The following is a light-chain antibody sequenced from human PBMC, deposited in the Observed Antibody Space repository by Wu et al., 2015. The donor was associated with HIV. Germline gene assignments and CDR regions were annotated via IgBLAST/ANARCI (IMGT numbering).Light chain of an antibody. CDR2: GAS. J-gene: IGKJ2*03. V-gene: IGKV3D-15*01. CDR1: QSVSSS. CDR3: QNYNDWPPYS. Sequence: EIVMTQSPATLSVSPGERATLSCRASQSVSSSLAWYQQKPGQAPRLLIYGASTRATGIPARFSGSGSGTEFTLTISGLQSEDFAVYYCQNYNDWPPYSFGQGTKLEIK.